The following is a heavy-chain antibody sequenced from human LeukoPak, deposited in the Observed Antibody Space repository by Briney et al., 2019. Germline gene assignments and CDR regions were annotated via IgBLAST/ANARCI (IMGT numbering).Heavy chain of an antibody. Sequence: GGSLRLSCAASGFTFDDYGMSWVRQAPGKGLEWVSSISSSSSYIYYADSVKGRFTISRDNAKNSLYLQMNSLRAEDTAVYYCARVYGSGVNVWGQGTTVTVSS. D-gene: IGHD3-10*01. J-gene: IGHJ6*02. V-gene: IGHV3-21*01. CDR1: GFTFDDYG. CDR3: ARVYGSGVNV. CDR2: ISSSSSYI.